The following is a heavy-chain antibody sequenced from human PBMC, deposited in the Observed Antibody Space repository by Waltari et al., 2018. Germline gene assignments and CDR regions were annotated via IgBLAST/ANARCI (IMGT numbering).Heavy chain of an antibody. J-gene: IGHJ3*02. V-gene: IGHV4-30-2*01. CDR2: LYQSGGT. CDR1: GGSINSDDSS. D-gene: IGHD2-21*01. Sequence: QLQLQEPGSGLVKPSQTLSLTCAVSGGSINSDDSSWSWIRQPPGKGLEWIGYLYQSGGTYYNPFLKSRVIISIDRSKNQFSLKLSSVTAADTAVYFCARDFGGAGAVDIWGQGTMVTVSS. CDR3: ARDFGGAGAVDI.